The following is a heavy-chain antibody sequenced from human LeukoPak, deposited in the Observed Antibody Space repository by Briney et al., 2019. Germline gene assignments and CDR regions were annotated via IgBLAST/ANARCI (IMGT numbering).Heavy chain of an antibody. J-gene: IGHJ4*02. V-gene: IGHV4-59*08. Sequence: SETLSLTCTVSGGSISSYYWSWIRQPPGKGLEWIGYIYYSGSTNHNPSLKSRVTISVDTSKNQFSLKLSSVTAADTAVYYCARYAAWGISIFDYWGQGTLVTVSS. CDR1: GGSISSYY. CDR3: ARYAAWGISIFDY. CDR2: IYYSGST. D-gene: IGHD3-16*01.